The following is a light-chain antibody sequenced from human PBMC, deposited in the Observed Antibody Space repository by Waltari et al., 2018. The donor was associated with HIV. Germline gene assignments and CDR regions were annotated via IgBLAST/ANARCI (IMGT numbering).Light chain of an antibody. V-gene: IGLV1-44*01. J-gene: IGLJ3*02. CDR3: AAWDDSLNGPV. CDR1: SSNIGSNT. Sequence: QSVLTQPPSASGTPGQRVTISCSGSSSNIGSNTVNWYQQLPGTAPKLLIYSNNLRPSGGPDRFSGSKSGTSASLAISVLQSEDEADYYCAAWDDSLNGPVFGGGTKLTVL. CDR2: SNN.